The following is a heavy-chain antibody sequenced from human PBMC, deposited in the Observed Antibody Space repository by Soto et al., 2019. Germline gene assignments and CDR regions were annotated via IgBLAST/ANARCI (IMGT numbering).Heavy chain of an antibody. CDR2: VSFDGSNK. CDR3: ARLPGPLVSVLYIYPVDARETPSDVDV. CDR1: GFTFSHYP. V-gene: IGHV3-30*03. Sequence: QMQLVQSGGGVVQPGRSLRLSCAASGFTFSHYPMNWVRQAPGKGLEWVAVVSFDGSNKYYRDSVKGRFTISKDNGKNTLYLQMNELRHEDTAVYYCARLPGPLVSVLYIYPVDARETPSDVDVWGQGTSVTVSS. D-gene: IGHD2-21*02. J-gene: IGHJ6*02.